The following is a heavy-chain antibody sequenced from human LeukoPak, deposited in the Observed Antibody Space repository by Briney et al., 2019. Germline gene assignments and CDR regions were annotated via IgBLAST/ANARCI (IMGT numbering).Heavy chain of an antibody. D-gene: IGHD6-13*01. CDR2: IWSDGSNK. V-gene: IGHV3-33*01. Sequence: GRSLRLSCAASGFTFSSYGMHWVRQAPGKGLEWVAVIWSDGSNKYYADSVKGRFTISRDNSKNTLYLQMNSLRAEDTAVYYCARDGFVGAADYWGQGTLVTVSS. CDR3: ARDGFVGAADY. CDR1: GFTFSSYG. J-gene: IGHJ4*02.